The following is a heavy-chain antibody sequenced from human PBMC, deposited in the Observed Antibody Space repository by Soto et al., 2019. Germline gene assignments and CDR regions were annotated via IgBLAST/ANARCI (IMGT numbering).Heavy chain of an antibody. CDR1: GGLFSSYA. CDR2: IIPVFSTA. D-gene: IGHD3-22*01. V-gene: IGHV1-69*01. J-gene: IGHJ4*02. CDR3: ARGGSGYVWFNEF. Sequence: QEQLVQSGAEVKKPGSSVKVSCKASGGLFSSYAISWVRLAPGQGLEWMGGIIPVFSTAYYAQKFQGRVTITADESTNTAYMELSSLRSEDTAMYYCARGGSGYVWFNEFWGQGSLVTVSS.